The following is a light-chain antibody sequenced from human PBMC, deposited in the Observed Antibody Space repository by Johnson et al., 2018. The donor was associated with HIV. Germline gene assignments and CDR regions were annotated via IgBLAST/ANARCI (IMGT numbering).Light chain of an antibody. CDR1: GSNIGDNY. V-gene: IGLV1-51*01. J-gene: IGLJ1*01. CDR2: DNN. CDR3: GTWDSSLSAGV. Sequence: QSVLTQPPSVSAAPGQKVTISCSGIGSNIGDNYVSWYQHLPGTAPRLLIYDNNKRPSGIPDRFSDSKSGTSATLGITGLQTGDEADYYCGTWDSSLSAGVFGTGTKVTVL.